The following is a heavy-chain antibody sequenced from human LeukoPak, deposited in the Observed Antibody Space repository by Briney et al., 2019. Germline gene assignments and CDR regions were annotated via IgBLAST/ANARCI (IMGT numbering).Heavy chain of an antibody. V-gene: IGHV3-7*01. CDR3: ARLAIRDGYNSDYFDY. CDR1: GFTFCSYW. D-gene: IGHD5-24*01. J-gene: IGHJ4*02. Sequence: GGSLRLSCAASGFTFCSYWMSWVRQAPGKGLEWVANIKQDGSEKYYVDSVKGRFTISRDNAKNSLYLQMNSLRAEDTAVYYCARLAIRDGYNSDYFDYWGQGTLVTVSS. CDR2: IKQDGSEK.